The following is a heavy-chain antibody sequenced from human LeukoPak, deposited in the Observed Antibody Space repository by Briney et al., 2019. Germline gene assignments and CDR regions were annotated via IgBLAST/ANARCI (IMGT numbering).Heavy chain of an antibody. D-gene: IGHD3-10*01. CDR3: ASSGQVHYYYYYMDV. J-gene: IGHJ6*03. Sequence: ASVKVSCKASGYTFTSSYMHWVRQAPGQGLEWMGIINPSGGSTNYAQKFQGRFTMTRDMSTSTLYMELSSLRSEDTAVYYCASSGQVHYYYYYMDVWGKGTTVTVSS. CDR2: INPSGGST. V-gene: IGHV1-46*01. CDR1: GYTFTSSY.